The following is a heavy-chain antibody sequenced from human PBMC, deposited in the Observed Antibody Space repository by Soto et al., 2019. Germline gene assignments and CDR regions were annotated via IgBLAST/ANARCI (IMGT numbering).Heavy chain of an antibody. CDR1: GGSISSGSYY. V-gene: IGHV4-31*03. CDR2: IYHSGTT. CDR3: ARAGPIASYFYAMDV. J-gene: IGHJ6*02. D-gene: IGHD2-21*01. Sequence: QVQLQESGPGLVKPSQTLSLTCTVSGGSISSGSYYWSWIRQHPVKGLEWIGYIYHSGTTYYNPSLQSRVTMSVDASKNQFSLKLNSMTAADTAVYYCARAGPIASYFYAMDVWGRGTTVTVSS.